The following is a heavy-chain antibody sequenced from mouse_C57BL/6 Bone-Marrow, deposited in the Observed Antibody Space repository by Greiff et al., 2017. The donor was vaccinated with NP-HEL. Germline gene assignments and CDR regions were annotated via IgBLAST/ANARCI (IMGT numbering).Heavy chain of an antibody. V-gene: IGHV1-63*01. CDR2: IYPGGGYT. CDR3: ARYGYDGGFAY. D-gene: IGHD2-2*01. Sequence: VQLQQSGAELVRPGTSVKMSCKASGYTFTNYWIGWAKQRPGHGLEWIGDIYPGGGYTNYNEKFKGKATLTADKSSSTAYMQFSSLTSEDSAIYYCARYGYDGGFAYWGQGTLVTVSA. J-gene: IGHJ3*01. CDR1: GYTFTNYW.